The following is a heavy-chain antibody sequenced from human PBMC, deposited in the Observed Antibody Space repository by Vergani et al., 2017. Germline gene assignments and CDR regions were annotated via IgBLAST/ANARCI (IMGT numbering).Heavy chain of an antibody. CDR3: TRGVTFLLRPTCKKNAGYYFDY. J-gene: IGHJ4*02. D-gene: IGHD2-2*01. Sequence: EVQLVESGGGLVKPGRSLRLSCTASGFTFGDYAMSWFRQAPGKGLEWVGFIRSKAYGGTTEYAASVKGRFTISRDDSKSIAYLQMNSLKTEDTAVYYGTRGVTFLLRPTCKKNAGYYFDYWGQGTLVTVSS. CDR2: IRSKAYGGTT. V-gene: IGHV3-49*05. CDR1: GFTFGDYA.